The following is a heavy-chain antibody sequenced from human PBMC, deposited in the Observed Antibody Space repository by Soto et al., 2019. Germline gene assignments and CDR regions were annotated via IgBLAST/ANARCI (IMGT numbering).Heavy chain of an antibody. D-gene: IGHD6-19*01. CDR1: GYTFTSYA. J-gene: IGHJ4*02. Sequence: QVQLVQSGAEVKKPGASVKVSCKASGYTFTSYAMHWVRQAPAQSLEWMGWINAGNGNTKYSQKFQGRVTITRDTSASTAYTELSSLRSEDTAVYYCATTEPYSSPASDYWGQGTLVTVSS. V-gene: IGHV1-3*01. CDR3: ATTEPYSSPASDY. CDR2: INAGNGNT.